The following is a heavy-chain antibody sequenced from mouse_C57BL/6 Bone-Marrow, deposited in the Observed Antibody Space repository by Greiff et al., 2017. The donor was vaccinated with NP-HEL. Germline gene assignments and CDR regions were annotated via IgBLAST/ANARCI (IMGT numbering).Heavy chain of an antibody. J-gene: IGHJ3*01. CDR3: VRHERAY. Sequence: EVKLMESGGGLVQPKGSLKLSCAASGFSFNTYAMNWVRQAPGKGLEWVARIRSKSNNYATYYADSVKDRFTISRDDSESMLYLQMNNLKTEDTAMYYCVRHERAYWGQGTLVTVSA. V-gene: IGHV10-1*01. CDR2: IRSKSNNYAT. CDR1: GFSFNTYA.